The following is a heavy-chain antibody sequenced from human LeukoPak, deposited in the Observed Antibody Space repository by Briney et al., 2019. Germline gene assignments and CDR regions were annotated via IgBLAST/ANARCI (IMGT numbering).Heavy chain of an antibody. CDR2: IYHSGST. CDR1: GSSISSGGYS. CDR3: ARTSADSDWFDP. V-gene: IGHV4-30-2*01. J-gene: IGHJ5*02. D-gene: IGHD1-26*01. Sequence: SETLSLTCAVSGSSISSGGYSWSWIRQPPGKGLEWIGYIYHSGSTYYNPSLKSRVTISVDRSKNQFSLKLSSVTAADTAVYYCARTSADSDWFDPWGQGTLVTVSS.